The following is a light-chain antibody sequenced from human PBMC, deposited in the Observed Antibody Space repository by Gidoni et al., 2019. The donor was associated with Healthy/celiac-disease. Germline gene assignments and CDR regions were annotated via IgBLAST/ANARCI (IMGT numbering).Light chain of an antibody. CDR2: RNN. J-gene: IGLJ2*01. CDR3: AAGDDSLLV. Sequence: QSVLTQPPSASGTLGQRVTISCSGSSSNIGSNYVYWYQQLPGTAPKLLLYRNNQRPSGVPDRFSGSKSGTSASLAISGLRSEDEADYYCAAGDDSLLVFGGGTKLTVL. CDR1: SSNIGSNY. V-gene: IGLV1-47*01.